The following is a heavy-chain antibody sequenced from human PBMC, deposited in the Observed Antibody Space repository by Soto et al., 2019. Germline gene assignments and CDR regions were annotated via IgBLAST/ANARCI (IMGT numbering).Heavy chain of an antibody. CDR3: ARDRVPAANWFDP. CDR2: IYYSGST. CDR1: GGSISSYY. J-gene: IGHJ5*02. V-gene: IGHV4-59*01. Sequence: SETLSLTCTVSGGSISSYYWSWIRQPPGKGLEWIGYIYYSGSTNYNPSLKSRVTISVDTSKSQFSLKLSSVTAADTPVYSCARDRVPAANWFDPWGQGILVTVSS. D-gene: IGHD2-2*01.